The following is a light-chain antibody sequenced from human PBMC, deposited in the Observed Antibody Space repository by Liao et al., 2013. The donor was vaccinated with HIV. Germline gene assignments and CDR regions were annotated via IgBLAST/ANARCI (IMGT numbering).Light chain of an antibody. J-gene: IGLJ1*01. CDR1: NIGSKS. Sequence: SYVLTQPPSVSVAPGKTATVSCGGRNIGSKSVHWYQQKPGQAPVVVIYYDSERPSEIPERFSGSNSGNTATLSISRVEAGDEADYYCQVWDSNYDHPYVFGTGTKVTVL. CDR3: QVWDSNYDHPYV. V-gene: IGLV3-21*01. CDR2: YDS.